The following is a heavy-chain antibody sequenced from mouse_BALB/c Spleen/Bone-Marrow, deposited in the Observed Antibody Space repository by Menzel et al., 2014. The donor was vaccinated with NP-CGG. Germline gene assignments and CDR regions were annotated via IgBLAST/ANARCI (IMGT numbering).Heavy chain of an antibody. CDR2: IDPANVNT. Sequence: EVQLQESGAELVKPGASVKLSCTASGFNIKDTYMQWVKQRPEQGLEWIGRIDPANVNTKYDPKFQGKATITADTSSNTAYLQLSSLTSEDTAVYYCAGYVYGYYFDYWGQGTTLTVSS. V-gene: IGHV14-3*02. J-gene: IGHJ2*01. CDR1: GFNIKDTY. D-gene: IGHD1-1*01. CDR3: AGYVYGYYFDY.